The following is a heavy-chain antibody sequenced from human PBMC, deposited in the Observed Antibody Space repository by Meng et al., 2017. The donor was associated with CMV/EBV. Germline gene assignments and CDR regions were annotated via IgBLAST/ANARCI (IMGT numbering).Heavy chain of an antibody. Sequence: ASVKVSCKASGYTFTSYDINWVRQATGQGLEWMGWMNPNSGNTGYAQKFQGRVTMTRNTSISTAYMGLSSLRSEDTAVYYCARGNIVVVPAAIGWFDPWGQGTLVTVSS. D-gene: IGHD2-2*01. J-gene: IGHJ5*02. CDR2: MNPNSGNT. CDR1: GYTFTSYD. V-gene: IGHV1-8*01. CDR3: ARGNIVVVPAAIGWFDP.